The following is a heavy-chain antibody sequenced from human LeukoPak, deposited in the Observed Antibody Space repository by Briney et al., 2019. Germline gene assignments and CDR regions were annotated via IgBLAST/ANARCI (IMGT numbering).Heavy chain of an antibody. V-gene: IGHV3-74*01. J-gene: IGHJ4*02. CDR2: INNDGTAT. Sequence: PGGSLRLSCAASGFTFNYFWMHWVRQVPGERLVWVSGINNDGTATYYADSVKGRFTISRDNAKNTVYLQMNGLRAEDTTVYYCATVSEYWGQGTLVTVSS. CDR1: GFTFNYFW. CDR3: ATVSEY.